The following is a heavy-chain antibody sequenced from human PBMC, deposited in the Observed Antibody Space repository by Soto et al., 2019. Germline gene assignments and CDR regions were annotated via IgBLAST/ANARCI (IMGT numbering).Heavy chain of an antibody. CDR1: GGTFSSYA. Sequence: QVQLVQSGAEVKKPGSSVKVSCKASGGTFSSYAISWVRQAPGQGLEWMGGIIPIFVTANYAQKFQGRVTIPADEYTSPAYMELGSLRSEDTAVYYCARDRGFGGSNGPGYSGMDVWGQGTTVTVSS. V-gene: IGHV1-69*01. D-gene: IGHD3-16*01. J-gene: IGHJ6*02. CDR3: ARDRGFGGSNGPGYSGMDV. CDR2: IIPIFVTA.